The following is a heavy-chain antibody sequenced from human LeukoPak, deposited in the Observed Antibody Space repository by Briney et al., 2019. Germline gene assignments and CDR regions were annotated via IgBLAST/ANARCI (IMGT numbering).Heavy chain of an antibody. D-gene: IGHD5-24*01. CDR2: IIPIFGTA. V-gene: IGHV1-69*05. Sequence: SVKVSCKASGGTFSSYAISWVRQAPGQGLEWMGRIIPIFGTANYAQKFQGRVTITTDESTSTAYMELSSLRSEDTAVYYCASTMGWLQLRGPFDYWGQGTLVTVSS. CDR1: GGTFSSYA. J-gene: IGHJ4*02. CDR3: ASTMGWLQLRGPFDY.